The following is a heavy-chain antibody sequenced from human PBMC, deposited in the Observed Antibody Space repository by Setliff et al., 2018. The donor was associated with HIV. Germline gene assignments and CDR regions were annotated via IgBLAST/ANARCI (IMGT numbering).Heavy chain of an antibody. CDR1: GYTFTSYY. J-gene: IGHJ5*02. V-gene: IGHV1-46*01. D-gene: IGHD2-15*01. Sequence: GASVKVSCKASGYTFTSYYIHWVRQAPGQGLEWMGVIHPSGGSTSYAQSFQDRVTMTRDTSTSTVYMELSSLRSEDTAVYYCARVRYCSGGSCYGGEYWFDPWGQGTLGTAPQ. CDR3: ARVRYCSGGSCYGGEYWFDP. CDR2: IHPSGGST.